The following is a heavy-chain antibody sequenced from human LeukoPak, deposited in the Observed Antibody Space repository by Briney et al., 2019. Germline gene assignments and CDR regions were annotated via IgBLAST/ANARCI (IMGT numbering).Heavy chain of an antibody. CDR2: IYYSGST. D-gene: IGHD2-2*01. CDR3: ARAYVSSTSCCWFDP. Sequence: SETLSLTCTVSGGSISSSSYYWGWIRQPPVKGLEWIGSIYYSGSTYYNPSLKSRVTISVDTSKNQFSLKLSSVTAADTAVYYCARAYVSSTSCCWFDPWGQGTLVTVSS. J-gene: IGHJ5*02. V-gene: IGHV4-39*07. CDR1: GGSISSSSYY.